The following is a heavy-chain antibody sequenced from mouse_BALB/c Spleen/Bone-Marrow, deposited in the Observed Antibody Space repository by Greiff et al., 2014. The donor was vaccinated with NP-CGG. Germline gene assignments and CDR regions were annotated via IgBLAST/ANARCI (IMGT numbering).Heavy chain of an antibody. CDR2: INPNNGGT. D-gene: IGHD2-3*01. J-gene: IGHJ2*01. V-gene: IGHV1-18*01. Sequence: EVQLQQSGPDLVKPGASVKISCKTSGYTFTEYTMHWVKQSHVKSLEWIGGINPNNGGTSYSQKFKGKATWTVDKSSSTAYMELRSLTSEDSAVYYCARGWLLRNYFDYWGQGTTLTVSS. CDR3: ARGWLLRNYFDY. CDR1: GYTFTEYT.